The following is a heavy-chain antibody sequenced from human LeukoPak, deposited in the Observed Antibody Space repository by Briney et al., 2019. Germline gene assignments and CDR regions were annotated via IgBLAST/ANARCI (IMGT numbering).Heavy chain of an antibody. CDR3: ARDRRDYGGNPLYYFDY. CDR1: GSTFSSYG. D-gene: IGHD4-23*01. CDR2: IWYDGSNK. J-gene: IGHJ4*02. V-gene: IGHV3-33*01. Sequence: GRSLRLSCAASGSTFSSYGMHWVRQAPGKGLEWVAVIWYDGSNKYYADSVKGRFTISRDNSKNTLYLQMNSLRAEDTAVYYCARDRRDYGGNPLYYFDYWGQGTLVTVSS.